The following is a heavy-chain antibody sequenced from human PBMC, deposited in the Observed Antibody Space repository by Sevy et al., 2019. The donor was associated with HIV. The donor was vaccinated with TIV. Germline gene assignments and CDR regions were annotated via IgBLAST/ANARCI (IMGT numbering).Heavy chain of an antibody. CDR3: ARGYDSTGTYYYYGMDV. J-gene: IGHJ6*02. V-gene: IGHV3-11*01. D-gene: IGHD3-22*01. CDR2: ISSSGSTI. Sequence: GGSLRLSCAASGFTFSDDYMSWILQAPGKGLEWVSYISSSGSTIYYADSVKGRFTISRDNAKNSLYLQMNSLRAEDRAVYYCARGYDSTGTYYYYGMDVWGQGTTVTVSS. CDR1: GFTFSDDY.